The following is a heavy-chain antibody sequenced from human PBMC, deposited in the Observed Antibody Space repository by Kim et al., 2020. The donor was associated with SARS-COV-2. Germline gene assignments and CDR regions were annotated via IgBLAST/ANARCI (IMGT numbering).Heavy chain of an antibody. V-gene: IGHV3-23*01. D-gene: IGHD2-2*01. CDR3: AKADCSSTSCYEGY. Sequence: AVYVKGRFTISRDNSQHTLYLQMNSLRAEDTAVYYCAKADCSSTSCYEGYWGQGTLVTVSS. J-gene: IGHJ4*02.